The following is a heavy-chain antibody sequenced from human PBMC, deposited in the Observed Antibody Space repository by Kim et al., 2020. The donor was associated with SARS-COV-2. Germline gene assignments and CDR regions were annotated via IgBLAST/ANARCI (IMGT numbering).Heavy chain of an antibody. Sequence: GGSLRLSCAASGFTVSSNYMSWVRQAPGKGLEWVSVIYSGGSPYYADSVKGRFTISRHNSKNTLYLQMNSLRAEDTAVYYCARDLVTNERYYYYYYGMDVWGQGTTVTVSS. D-gene: IGHD1-1*01. CDR2: IYSGGSP. J-gene: IGHJ6*02. CDR1: GFTVSSNY. V-gene: IGHV3-53*04. CDR3: ARDLVTNERYYYYYYGMDV.